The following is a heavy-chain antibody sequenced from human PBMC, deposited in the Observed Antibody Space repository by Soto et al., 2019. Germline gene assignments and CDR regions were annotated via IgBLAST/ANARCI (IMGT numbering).Heavy chain of an antibody. V-gene: IGHV3-23*01. CDR2: ISGSDDST. Sequence: EVQLLESGGGLVQPGESLRLSCAASGFTFSSYAMSWVRQAPGKGLEWVSVISGSDDSTYYADSVKGRFTISRDNSKNTLYLQMDSLRAADTAVYYCAKRSTSSTFDYWGQGTLVNVSS. CDR3: AKRSTSSTFDY. CDR1: GFTFSSYA. D-gene: IGHD6-6*01. J-gene: IGHJ4*02.